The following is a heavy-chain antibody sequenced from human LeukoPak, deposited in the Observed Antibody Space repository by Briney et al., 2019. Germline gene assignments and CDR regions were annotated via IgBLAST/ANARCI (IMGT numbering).Heavy chain of an antibody. CDR1: GFTFSSYA. CDR3: ARERYYGSGNLSGFDP. CDR2: ISYDGSNK. Sequence: GGSLRLSCAASGFTFSSYAMHWVRQAPGKGLEWVAVISYDGSNKYYADSVKGRFTISRDNSKNTLYLQMNSLRAEDTAVYYCARERYYGSGNLSGFDPWGQGTLVTVSS. J-gene: IGHJ5*02. D-gene: IGHD3-10*01. V-gene: IGHV3-30-3*01.